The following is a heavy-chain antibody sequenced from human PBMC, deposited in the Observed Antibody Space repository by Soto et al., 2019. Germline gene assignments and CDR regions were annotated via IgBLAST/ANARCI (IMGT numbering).Heavy chain of an antibody. V-gene: IGHV3-33*01. D-gene: IGHD3-16*02. J-gene: IGHJ4*02. CDR2: IWYDGSNK. CDR3: ARANRDGYDYIWGSYQALDY. CDR1: GFTFSSYG. Sequence: QVQLVESGGGVVQPGRSLRLSCAASGFTFSSYGMHWVRQAPGKGLEWVAVIWYDGSNKYYADSVKGRFTISRDNSKNTLYLQMNSLRAEDTAVYYCARANRDGYDYIWGSYQALDYWGQGTLVTVSS.